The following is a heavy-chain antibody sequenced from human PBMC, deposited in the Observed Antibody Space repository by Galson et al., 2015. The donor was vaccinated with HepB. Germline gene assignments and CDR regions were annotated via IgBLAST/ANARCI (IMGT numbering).Heavy chain of an antibody. CDR2: ISYDGSNK. V-gene: IGHV3-30*18. J-gene: IGHJ5*02. D-gene: IGHD6-19*01. CDR3: AKDRLSGWYPPFDP. CDR1: GFTFSSYG. Sequence: SLRLSCAASGFTFSSYGMHWVRQAPGKGLEWVAVISYDGSNKYYADSVKGRFTISRDNSKNTLYLQMNSLRAEDTAVYYCAKDRLSGWYPPFDPWGQGTLVTVSS.